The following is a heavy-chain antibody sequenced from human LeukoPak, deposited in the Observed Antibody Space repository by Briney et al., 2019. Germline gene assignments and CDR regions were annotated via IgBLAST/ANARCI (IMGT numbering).Heavy chain of an antibody. Sequence: PSETLSLTCTVSGGSISSSSYYWGWIRQPPGKGLEWIGSIYYSGSTYYNPSLKSRVTISVDTSKNQFSLKLSSVTAADTAVYYCARLGYYYALGRDYFDYWGQGTLVTVSS. V-gene: IGHV4-39*01. CDR1: GGSISSSSYY. CDR2: IYYSGST. CDR3: ARLGYYYALGRDYFDY. J-gene: IGHJ4*02. D-gene: IGHD3-10*01.